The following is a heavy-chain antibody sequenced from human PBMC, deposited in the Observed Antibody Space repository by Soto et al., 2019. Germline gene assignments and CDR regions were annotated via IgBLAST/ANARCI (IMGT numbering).Heavy chain of an antibody. V-gene: IGHV1-58*01. CDR2: IVVGSGNT. CDR1: GFSFTSSA. CDR3: AAALSNWNYDY. J-gene: IGHJ4*02. D-gene: IGHD1-7*01. Sequence: QMQLVQSGPEVKKPGTSVKVSCKASGFSFTSSAVQWVRQARGQRLEWIGWIVVGSGNTNYAQKFQERVTITRDMSTSTAYMELSSLRSEDTPVYYCAAALSNWNYDYWGQGILVTVSS.